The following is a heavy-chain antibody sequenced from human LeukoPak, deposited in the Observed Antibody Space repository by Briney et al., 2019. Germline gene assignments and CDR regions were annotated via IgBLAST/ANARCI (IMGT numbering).Heavy chain of an antibody. Sequence: GGSLRLSCATSGFTLRNYAMSWVRQAPGKGLEWVSAISGSDGSTYYADSVKGRFTISRDNSKNKLFLQMDSLRGDDTAVYFCAKAIREYTSGTSYSVFDIWGQGTMVTVSS. CDR2: ISGSDGST. CDR3: AKAIREYTSGTSYSVFDI. D-gene: IGHD6-25*01. V-gene: IGHV3-23*01. J-gene: IGHJ3*02. CDR1: GFTLRNYA.